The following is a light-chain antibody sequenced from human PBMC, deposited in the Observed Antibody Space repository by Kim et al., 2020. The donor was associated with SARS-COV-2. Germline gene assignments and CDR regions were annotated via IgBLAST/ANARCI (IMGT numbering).Light chain of an antibody. Sequence: SVRRTWPPSSGHTNFDIAWHQHPPEKGPRCLMKLNSDGTHTKGDGIPDRCSGSSSGAERYLIISSLQSEDEAEYYCQTWVTGMGVFGGGTQLTVL. J-gene: IGLJ3*02. CDR3: QTWVTGMGV. CDR1: SGHTNFD. CDR2: LNSDGTH. V-gene: IGLV4-69*01.